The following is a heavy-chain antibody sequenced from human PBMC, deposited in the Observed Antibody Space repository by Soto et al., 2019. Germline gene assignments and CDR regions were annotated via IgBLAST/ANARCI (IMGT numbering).Heavy chain of an antibody. Sequence: QVQLVQSGAEVKKPGASVKVSCKASGYTFTSYAMHWVRQAPGQRLEWMGWINAGNGNTKYSQKFQGRVTITRDTSASTAYMELSSLRSEDTAVYYCARAGSGYYGMDVWGQGTTVTVSS. V-gene: IGHV1-3*01. D-gene: IGHD1-26*01. CDR3: ARAGSGYYGMDV. CDR1: GYTFTSYA. J-gene: IGHJ6*02. CDR2: INAGNGNT.